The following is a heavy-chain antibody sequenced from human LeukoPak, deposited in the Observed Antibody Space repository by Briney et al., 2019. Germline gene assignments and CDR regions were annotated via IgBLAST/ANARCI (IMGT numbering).Heavy chain of an antibody. CDR2: IYYSGST. D-gene: IGHD6-6*01. J-gene: IGHJ6*03. CDR1: GGSISSYY. CDR3: ARHRGEYSSSSDYYYYMDV. V-gene: IGHV4-59*08. Sequence: SETLSLTCTVSGGSISSYYWSWIRQPPGKGLEWIRYIYYSGSTNYNPSLKSRVTISVDTSKNQFSLKLSSVTAADTAVYYCARHRGEYSSSSDYYYYMDVWGKGTAVTVSS.